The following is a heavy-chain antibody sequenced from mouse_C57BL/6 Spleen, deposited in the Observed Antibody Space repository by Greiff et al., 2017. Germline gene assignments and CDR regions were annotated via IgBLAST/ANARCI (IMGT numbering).Heavy chain of an antibody. D-gene: IGHD1-1*01. J-gene: IGHJ1*03. CDR2: INTSSGYT. V-gene: IGHV1-7*01. CDR1: GYTFTSYW. Sequence: QVQLQQSGAELAKPGASVKLSCKASGYTFTSYWMHWVKQRPGQGLEWIGYINTSSGYTKYNQKFKDKATLTADKSSSTAYMQLSSLTYEDSAVYYCARITTVVDWYFDVWGTGTTVTVSS. CDR3: ARITTVVDWYFDV.